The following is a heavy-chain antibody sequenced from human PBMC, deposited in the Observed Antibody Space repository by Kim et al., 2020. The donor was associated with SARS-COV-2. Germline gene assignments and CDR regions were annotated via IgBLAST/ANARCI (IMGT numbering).Heavy chain of an antibody. Sequence: GGSLRLSCVGSGFTFESYWMSWVRQAPGKGLEWVANIMQNGRERYYVASVKGRFTISRDNARNSLSLEMNNLRADDTAVYYCVRGRMGNYGWYGAHWGQG. CDR3: VRGRMGNYGWYGAH. V-gene: IGHV3-7*01. D-gene: IGHD6-19*01. J-gene: IGHJ1*01. CDR2: IMQNGRER. CDR1: GFTFESYW.